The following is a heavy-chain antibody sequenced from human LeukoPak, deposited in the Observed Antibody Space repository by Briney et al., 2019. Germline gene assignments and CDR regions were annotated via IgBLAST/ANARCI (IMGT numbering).Heavy chain of an antibody. CDR2: ISSSSSYI. Sequence: GGSLRLSCAASGFTFSSYSMNWVRQAPGKGLEWVSSISSSSSYIYYADSVKGRFTISRDNAENSLYLQMNSLRAEDTAVYYCAKDEAVVVPAATFDYWGQGTLVTVSS. D-gene: IGHD2-2*01. CDR1: GFTFSSYS. CDR3: AKDEAVVVPAATFDY. V-gene: IGHV3-21*01. J-gene: IGHJ4*02.